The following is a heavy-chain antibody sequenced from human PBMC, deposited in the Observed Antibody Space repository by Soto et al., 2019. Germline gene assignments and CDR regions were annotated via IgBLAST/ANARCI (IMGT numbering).Heavy chain of an antibody. V-gene: IGHV1-69*06. J-gene: IGHJ3*02. D-gene: IGHD3-22*01. CDR2: IIPIFGTA. Sequence: SVKVSCKASGGTFSSYAISWVRQAPGQGLEWMGGIIPIFGTANYAQKFQGRVTITADKSTSTAYMELSSLRSGDTAVYYCAHKYYYDSSGYSIEDDFDIWGQRTMVT. CDR1: GGTFSSYA. CDR3: AHKYYYDSSGYSIEDDFDI.